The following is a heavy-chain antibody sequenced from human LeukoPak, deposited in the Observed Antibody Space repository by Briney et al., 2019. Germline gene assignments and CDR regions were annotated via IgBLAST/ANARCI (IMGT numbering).Heavy chain of an antibody. V-gene: IGHV1-2*02. J-gene: IGHJ4*02. Sequence: ASVKVSCKASGYTFTGYYMHWVRQAPGQGLEWMGWINPNSGGTNYAQKFQGRVTMTRDTSISTAYMELSRLRSDDTAVYYCARDNGFGELLAQPYYFDYWGQGTLVTVSS. D-gene: IGHD3-10*01. CDR2: INPNSGGT. CDR1: GYTFTGYY. CDR3: ARDNGFGELLAQPYYFDY.